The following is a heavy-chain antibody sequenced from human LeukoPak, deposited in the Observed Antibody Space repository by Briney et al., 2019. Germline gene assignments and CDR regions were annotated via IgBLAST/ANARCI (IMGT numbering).Heavy chain of an antibody. D-gene: IGHD2-21*02. V-gene: IGHV3-7*01. CDR3: ARGPGDCYSCYYYGMDV. CDR2: IKQDGSEK. J-gene: IGHJ6*02. CDR1: GFTFSSYW. Sequence: GGSLRLSCADSGFTFSSYWMSWVRQAPGKGLEWVANIKQDGSEKYYVDSVKGRFTISRDNAKNSLYLQMNSLRAEDTAVYYCARGPGDCYSCYYYGMDVWGQGTTVTVSS.